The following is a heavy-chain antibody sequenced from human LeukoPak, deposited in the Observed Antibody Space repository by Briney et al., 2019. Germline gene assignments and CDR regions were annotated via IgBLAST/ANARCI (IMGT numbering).Heavy chain of an antibody. J-gene: IGHJ4*02. CDR1: GYTFTSYY. D-gene: IGHD1-26*01. CDR3: ARLPRVGAAHDY. V-gene: IGHV1-46*01. Sequence: ASVKVSCKASGYTFTSYYMHWVRQAPGQGLEWMGIINPSGGSTIYAQKFQGRVTMTRDTSTSTVYMELSSLRSEDTAVYYCARLPRVGAAHDYWGQGTLVTVSS. CDR2: INPSGGST.